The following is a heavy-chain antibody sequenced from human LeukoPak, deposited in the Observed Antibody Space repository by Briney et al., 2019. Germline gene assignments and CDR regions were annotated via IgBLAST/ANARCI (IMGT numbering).Heavy chain of an antibody. CDR3: TRTYNIRYFDT. CDR1: GFILSSYG. D-gene: IGHD3-9*01. Sequence: PGRSLRLSCAASGFILSSYGMHWVRQVPGKGLEWVAVIWSDASNTYYVDSVKGRFTISRDNSKNTLYLQMNSLRAEDTAMYYCTRTYNIRYFDTWGQGTLVTVSS. V-gene: IGHV3-33*01. J-gene: IGHJ4*02. CDR2: IWSDASNT.